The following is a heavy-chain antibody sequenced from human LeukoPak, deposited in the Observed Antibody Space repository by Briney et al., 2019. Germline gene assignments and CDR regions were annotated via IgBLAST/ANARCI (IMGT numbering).Heavy chain of an antibody. J-gene: IGHJ6*03. D-gene: IGHD2-2*01. CDR2: IIPIFGTA. CDR3: ARDSGVVPAAHAMSRYYYMDV. Sequence: SVKVSCKASGGTFSSYAISWVRQAPGQGLEWMGGIIPIFGTANYAQKFQGRVTITTDESTSTAYMELSSLRSEDTAVYYCARDSGVVPAAHAMSRYYYMDVWGKGTTVTVSS. CDR1: GGTFSSYA. V-gene: IGHV1-69*05.